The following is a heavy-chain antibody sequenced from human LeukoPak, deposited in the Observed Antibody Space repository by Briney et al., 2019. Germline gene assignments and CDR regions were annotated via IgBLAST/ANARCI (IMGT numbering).Heavy chain of an antibody. D-gene: IGHD2-2*01. Sequence: SETLPLTCAVYGGSFSGYYWSWIRQPPGKGLEWIGEINHSGSTNYNPSLKSRDTISVDTSKNQFSLKLSSVTAADTAVYYCARTTIVVVPAVDFDYWGQGTLVTVSS. CDR1: GGSFSGYY. CDR2: INHSGST. J-gene: IGHJ4*02. CDR3: ARTTIVVVPAVDFDY. V-gene: IGHV4-34*01.